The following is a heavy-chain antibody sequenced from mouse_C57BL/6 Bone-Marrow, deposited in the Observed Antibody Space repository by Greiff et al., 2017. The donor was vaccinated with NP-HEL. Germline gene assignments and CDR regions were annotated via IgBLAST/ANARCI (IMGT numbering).Heavy chain of an antibody. CDR1: GFTFSDYY. V-gene: IGHV5-16*01. Sequence: DVHLVESEGGLVQPGSSMKLSCTASGFTFSDYYMAWVRQVPEKGLEWVANINYDGSSTYYLDSLKSRFIISRDNAKNILYLQMSSLKSEDTATYYCARTVVAPYWYFDVWGTGTTVTVSS. CDR2: INYDGSST. J-gene: IGHJ1*03. CDR3: ARTVVAPYWYFDV. D-gene: IGHD1-1*01.